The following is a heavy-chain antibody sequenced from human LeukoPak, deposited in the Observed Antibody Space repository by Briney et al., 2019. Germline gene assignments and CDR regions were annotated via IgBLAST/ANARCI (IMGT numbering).Heavy chain of an antibody. V-gene: IGHV1-18*01. D-gene: IGHD6-13*01. Sequence: ASVKVSCKASDSTFTNYIISWVRQAPGQGLEWMGWISAYNGNTNYAQKLQGRVTMTTDTSTSTAYMELRSLRSDDTAVYYCARDSPIAAAGTGFDYWGQGTLVTVSS. CDR3: ARDSPIAAAGTGFDY. CDR1: DSTFTNYI. CDR2: ISAYNGNT. J-gene: IGHJ4*02.